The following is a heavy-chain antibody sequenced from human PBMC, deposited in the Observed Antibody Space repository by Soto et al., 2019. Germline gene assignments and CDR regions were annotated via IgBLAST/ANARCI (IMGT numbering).Heavy chain of an antibody. D-gene: IGHD2-15*01. V-gene: IGHV3-33*01. CDR2: IWYDGSNK. J-gene: IGHJ6*03. Sequence: GGSLRLSCAASGFTFSSYGMHWVRQAPGKGLEWVAVIWYDGSNKYYADSVKGRFTISRDNSKNTLYLQMNSLRAEDTAVYYCARDRQGELGYCSGGSCYFRGPMDVWGKGTAVTVSS. CDR1: GFTFSSYG. CDR3: ARDRQGELGYCSGGSCYFRGPMDV.